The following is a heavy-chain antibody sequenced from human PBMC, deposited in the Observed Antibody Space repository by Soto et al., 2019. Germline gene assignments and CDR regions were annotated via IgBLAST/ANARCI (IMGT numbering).Heavy chain of an antibody. CDR1: GYSIASGYY. CDR2: INHAGSV. Sequence: SETLSLTCAVSGYSIASGYYWSWIRQSPGKGLEWIGSINHAGSVYYNPSLNTRVAVSLDTSKNHFSLKLTSVTAADTAVYYCARTCDHYGMDVWGQGTTVTVSS. CDR3: ARTCDHYGMDV. D-gene: IGHD2-21*02. V-gene: IGHV4-38-2*01. J-gene: IGHJ6*02.